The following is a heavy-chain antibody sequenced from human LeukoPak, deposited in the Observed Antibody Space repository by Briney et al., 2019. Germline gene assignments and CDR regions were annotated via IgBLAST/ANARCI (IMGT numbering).Heavy chain of an antibody. J-gene: IGHJ4*02. Sequence: SETLSLTCTVSGGSISSYYWSWIRKPPGKGLEWIGYIYYSGSTNYNPSLKSRVTISVDTSKNQFSLKLSSVTAADTAVYYCAREGSVARPFDYWGQGTLVTVSS. CDR3: AREGSVARPFDY. CDR2: IYYSGST. D-gene: IGHD6-6*01. V-gene: IGHV4-59*01. CDR1: GGSISSYY.